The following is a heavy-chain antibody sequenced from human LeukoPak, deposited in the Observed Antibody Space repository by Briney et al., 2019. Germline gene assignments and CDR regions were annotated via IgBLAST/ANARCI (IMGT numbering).Heavy chain of an antibody. CDR3: ASSGKNCSNTSCYSPLDY. CDR1: GGTFSSYA. V-gene: IGHV1-69*13. D-gene: IGHD2-2*01. Sequence: SVKVSCKASGGTFSSYAISWVRQAPGQGLEWMGGIIPIFGTANYAQKFQGRVTITADESTSTAYMELSSLSSEDTAVYYCASSGKNCSNTSCYSPLDYWGQGTLVTVSS. CDR2: IIPIFGTA. J-gene: IGHJ4*02.